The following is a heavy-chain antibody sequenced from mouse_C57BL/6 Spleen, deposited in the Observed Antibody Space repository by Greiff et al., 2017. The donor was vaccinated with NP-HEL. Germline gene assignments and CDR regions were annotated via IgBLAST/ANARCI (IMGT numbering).Heavy chain of an antibody. CDR2: IDPSDSET. CDR3: ARGTGTGWFAY. D-gene: IGHD4-1*01. V-gene: IGHV1-52*01. Sequence: VQLQQPGAELVRPGSSVKLSCKASGYTFTSYWMHWVKQRPIQGLEWIGNIDPSDSETHYNQKFKDKATLTVDKSSSTAYMQLSSLTSEDSAVYYCARGTGTGWFAYWGQGTLVTVSA. CDR1: GYTFTSYW. J-gene: IGHJ3*01.